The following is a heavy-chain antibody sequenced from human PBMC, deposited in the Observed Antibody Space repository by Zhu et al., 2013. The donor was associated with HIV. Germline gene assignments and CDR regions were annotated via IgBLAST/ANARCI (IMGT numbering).Heavy chain of an antibody. J-gene: IGHJ4*02. D-gene: IGHD3-22*01. CDR3: IIGLQINSDYYPDY. CDR1: GFTFGDYA. Sequence: EVQLVESGGGLVQPGRSLRLSCTASGFTFGDYAVSWFRQAPGKGLEWVGFIRNKAYGGTTEYAASVKGRFTVSGDDSKNSLFLQMNSLKTEDTAIYYCIIGLQINSDYYPDYWGQGTLVTVSS. CDR2: IRNKAYGGTT. V-gene: IGHV3-49*03.